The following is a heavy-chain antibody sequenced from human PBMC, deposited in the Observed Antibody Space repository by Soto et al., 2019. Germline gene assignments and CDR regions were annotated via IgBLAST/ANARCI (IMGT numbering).Heavy chain of an antibody. Sequence: EVQLLESGGDLIQPGGSLRLSCAASGFTFNIYAMTWVRQAPGKGLEWVSAISRYGDFTYYADSVEGRFTISRDNSKNTLYVQMNSLRAEDTAVYYCAKERYFVHDSRGYLFDNGGQGTLVTVSS. CDR3: AKERYFVHDSRGYLFDN. J-gene: IGHJ4*02. V-gene: IGHV3-23*01. D-gene: IGHD3-22*01. CDR1: GFTFNIYA. CDR2: ISRYGDFT.